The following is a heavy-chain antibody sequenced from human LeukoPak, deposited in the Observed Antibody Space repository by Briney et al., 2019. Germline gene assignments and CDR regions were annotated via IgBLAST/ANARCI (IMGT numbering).Heavy chain of an antibody. CDR1: GFTFSSYA. J-gene: IGHJ6*02. Sequence: GGSLRLSCAASGFTFSSYAMHWVRQAPGKGLEWVAVISYDGSNKYYADSVKGRFTISRDNSKNTLYLQMNSLRVEDTAVYYCARRYDSWSGSVYGMDVWGQGTTVTVSS. V-gene: IGHV3-30-3*01. CDR2: ISYDGSNK. D-gene: IGHD3-3*01. CDR3: ARRYDSWSGSVYGMDV.